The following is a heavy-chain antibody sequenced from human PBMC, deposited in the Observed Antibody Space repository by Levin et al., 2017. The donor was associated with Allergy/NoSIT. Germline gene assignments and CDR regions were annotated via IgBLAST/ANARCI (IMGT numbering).Heavy chain of an antibody. Sequence: GGSLRLSCAASGFTFDDYAMHWVRQAPGKGLEWVAGICWNSGSIGYADSVKGRFTISRDNAKNSLYLQMNSLRTEDTALYYCARDNIGLADAFDSWGQGTMVIVSS. V-gene: IGHV3-9*01. J-gene: IGHJ3*02. D-gene: IGHD3-10*01. CDR3: ARDNIGLADAFDS. CDR1: GFTFDDYA. CDR2: ICWNSGSI.